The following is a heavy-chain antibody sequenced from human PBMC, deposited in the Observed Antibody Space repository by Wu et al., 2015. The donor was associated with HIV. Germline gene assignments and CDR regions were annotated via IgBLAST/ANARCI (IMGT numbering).Heavy chain of an antibody. CDR1: PYTFTSFG. V-gene: IGHV1-18*01. Sequence: QLVQSGAEVKKPGASVKVSCKASPYTFTSFGIGWVRQAPGQGLEWMGWVSSYSGDSNYAQKFQDRVTMTTDASTSTAYMELRSLRSDDTAVYYCARVEITENYYYYMDVWGKGTTVTVSS. CDR2: VSSYSGDS. D-gene: IGHD5-24*01. J-gene: IGHJ6*03. CDR3: ARVEITENYYYYMDV.